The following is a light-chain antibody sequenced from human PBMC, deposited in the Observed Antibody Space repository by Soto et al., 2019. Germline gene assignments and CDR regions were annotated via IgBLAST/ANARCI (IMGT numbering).Light chain of an antibody. V-gene: IGLV1-44*01. CDR1: RSNIGTNT. CDR2: SND. J-gene: IGLJ2*01. CDR3: TTWDDSLNGPV. Sequence: QSVLTQPPSASVSPGQRVTISCSGSRSNIGTNTVNWYQHLPGTAPKLLIFSNDQRPSGVPDRFSGSKSGTSASLAISGLQSEVEADYFCTTWDDSLNGPVFGGGTKVTVL.